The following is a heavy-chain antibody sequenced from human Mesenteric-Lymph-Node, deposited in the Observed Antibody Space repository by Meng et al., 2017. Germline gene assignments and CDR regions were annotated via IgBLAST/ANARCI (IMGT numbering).Heavy chain of an antibody. V-gene: IGHV2-70*20. D-gene: IGHD4-17*01. CDR3: ARIDYGDYKGGFDP. Sequence: SGPTLVKPTQTLTLTCTFSGFSLSTRGMCVSWVRQPPGKALEWLALIDWDDDKYYSTSLKTRLTISKDTSKNQVVLTMTNMDPVDTATYYCARIDYGDYKGGFDPWGQGTLVTVSS. CDR2: IDWDDDK. J-gene: IGHJ5*02. CDR1: GFSLSTRGMC.